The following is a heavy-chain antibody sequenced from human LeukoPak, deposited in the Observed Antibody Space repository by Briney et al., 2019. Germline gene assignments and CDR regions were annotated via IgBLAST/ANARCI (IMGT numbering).Heavy chain of an antibody. J-gene: IGHJ5*02. D-gene: IGHD1-26*01. CDR1: GFTFSSYE. CDR3: ARGISGSYYWGSWFDP. Sequence: GGSLRLSCAASGFTFSSYEMNWVRQAPGKGLEWVSAISGSGGSTYYADSVKGRFTISRDNSKNTLYLQMNSLRAEDTAVYYCARGISGSYYWGSWFDPWGQGTLVTVSS. V-gene: IGHV3-23*01. CDR2: ISGSGGST.